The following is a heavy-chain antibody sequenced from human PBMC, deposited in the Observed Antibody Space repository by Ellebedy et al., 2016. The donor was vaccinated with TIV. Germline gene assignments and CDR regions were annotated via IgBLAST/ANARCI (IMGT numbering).Heavy chain of an antibody. CDR3: ARAHSSTRCIYPDCMVDAFDI. CDR1: GYTFTTYD. CDR2: MNPNSGDT. J-gene: IGHJ3*02. V-gene: IGHV1-8*03. Sequence: AASVKVSCKTSGYTFTTYDINWARQATGQGLEWVGWMNPNSGDTGYAQKFQGRVTITRSTSISTAYMELSSLRSEDTAVYYCARAHSSTRCIYPDCMVDAFDIWGQGTVVTVSS. D-gene: IGHD2-2*01.